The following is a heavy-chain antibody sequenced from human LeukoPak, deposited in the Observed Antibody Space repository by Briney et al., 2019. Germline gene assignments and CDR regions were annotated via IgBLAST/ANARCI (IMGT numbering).Heavy chain of an antibody. V-gene: IGHV1-69*13. J-gene: IGHJ4*02. Sequence: SVKVSCKASGYTFTGYYMHWVRQAPGQGLEWMGGIIPIFGTANYAQKFQGRVTITADESTSTAYMELSSLRSEDTAVYYCARGGQQQLVFDYWGQGTLVTVSS. CDR1: GYTFTGYY. D-gene: IGHD6-13*01. CDR3: ARGGQQQLVFDY. CDR2: IIPIFGTA.